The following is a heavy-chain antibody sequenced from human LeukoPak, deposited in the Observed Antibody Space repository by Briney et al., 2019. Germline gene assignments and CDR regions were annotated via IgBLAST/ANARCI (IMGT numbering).Heavy chain of an antibody. D-gene: IGHD3-22*01. CDR1: GGSISSSTYY. J-gene: IGHJ4*02. Sequence: SETLSLTCSVSGGSISSSTYYWGWIRQPPGKGLEWIATINHSGTTHYNPSLKSRVTVSADTSNNQFSLKLNSVSAADTAMYYCVTGRWVSGNYYNFDYWGRGTLVTVSS. V-gene: IGHV4-39*07. CDR2: INHSGTT. CDR3: VTGRWVSGNYYNFDY.